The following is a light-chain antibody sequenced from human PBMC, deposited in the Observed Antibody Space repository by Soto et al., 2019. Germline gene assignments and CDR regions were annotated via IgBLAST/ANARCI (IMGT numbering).Light chain of an antibody. V-gene: IGLV2-23*01. J-gene: IGLJ1*01. CDR3: CSSAGSSTYV. CDR2: EGN. CDR1: SSDVGSHNL. Sequence: QSALTQPASVSGSPGQSITISCTGTSSDVGSHNLVSWYKQAPGKVPKVVIYEGNKRPSGVSNRFSGSKSGNTASLTISGLQAEDEADYFCCSSAGSSTYVFGTGTQLTVL.